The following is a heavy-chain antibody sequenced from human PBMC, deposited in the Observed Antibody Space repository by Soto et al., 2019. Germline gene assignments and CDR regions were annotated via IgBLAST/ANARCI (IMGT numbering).Heavy chain of an antibody. CDR3: ARLGGYYQAFGQ. V-gene: IGHV4-59*08. D-gene: IGHD3-22*01. Sequence: PSETLSLTCSVSGSPISSYYWGWFRLPPGQGLQWVGYIYYTGTTSYNPSLKGRVTVSLDTSKKQFSLKLRSVTAADTAVYFCARLGGYYQAFGQWGQGALVTVSS. CDR1: GSPISSYY. CDR2: IYYTGTT. J-gene: IGHJ4*01.